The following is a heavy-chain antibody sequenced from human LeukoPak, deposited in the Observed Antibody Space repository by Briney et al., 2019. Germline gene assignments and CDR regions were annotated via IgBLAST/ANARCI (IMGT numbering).Heavy chain of an antibody. CDR3: ARGRYYDILTGYYIYYYGMDV. CDR1: XXXFTSYD. D-gene: IGHD3-9*01. Sequence: ASVXVSXXAXXXXFTSYDINWVRQATGQGLEWMGWMNPNSGNTGYAQKFQGRVTMTRNTSISTAYMELSSLRSEDTAVYYCARGRYYDILTGYYIYYYGMDVWGQGTTVTVSS. J-gene: IGHJ6*02. V-gene: IGHV1-8*01. CDR2: MNPNSGNT.